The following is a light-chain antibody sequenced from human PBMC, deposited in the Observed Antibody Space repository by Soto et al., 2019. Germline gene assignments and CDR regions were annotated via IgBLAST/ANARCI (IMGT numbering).Light chain of an antibody. CDR2: EVT. J-gene: IGLJ3*02. V-gene: IGLV2-8*01. Sequence: QSVLTQPPSASGSPGQSVTICCTGTSSDVGGYNYVSWYQQYPGRAPKLMIYEVTKRPSGVPDRFSGSKSGNTASLTVSGLQAEDEADYSCSSYAASNNFYFVFGGGTKVTVL. CDR1: SSDVGGYNY. CDR3: SSYAASNNFYFV.